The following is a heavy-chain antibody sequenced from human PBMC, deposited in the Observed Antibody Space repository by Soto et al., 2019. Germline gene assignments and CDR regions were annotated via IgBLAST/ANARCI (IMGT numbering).Heavy chain of an antibody. CDR3: ARGMGMVNWNYFYVRPVGNWFDP. CDR2: INHSGST. J-gene: IGHJ5*02. V-gene: IGHV4-34*01. Sequence: PSETLSLTCTVSGGSMSSGEYYWSWIRQPPGKGLEWIGEINHSGSTNYNPSLKSRVTISVDTSKNQFSLKLSSVTAADTAVYYCARGMGMVNWNYFYVRPVGNWFDPWGQGTLVTVSS. CDR1: GGSMSSGEYY. D-gene: IGHD1-7*01.